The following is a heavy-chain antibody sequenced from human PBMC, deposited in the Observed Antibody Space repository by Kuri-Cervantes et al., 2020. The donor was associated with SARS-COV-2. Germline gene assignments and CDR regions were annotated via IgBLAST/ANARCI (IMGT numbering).Heavy chain of an antibody. CDR3: ARFFDY. J-gene: IGHJ4*02. V-gene: IGHV4-38-2*01. Sequence: SCAVSGYSISSGYYWGWIRQPPGKGLEWIGSIYHSGSTYYNPSLKSRVTISVDTSKNQFSLKLSSVTAADTAVYYCARFFDYWGQGTLVTVSS. CDR2: IYHSGST. CDR1: GYSISSGYY.